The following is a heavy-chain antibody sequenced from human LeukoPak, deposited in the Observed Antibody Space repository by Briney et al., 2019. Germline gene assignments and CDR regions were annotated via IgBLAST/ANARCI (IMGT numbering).Heavy chain of an antibody. CDR1: GFTFSNYW. V-gene: IGHV3-7*04. CDR3: ARASVAGTL. D-gene: IGHD6-19*01. Sequence: GGSLRLSCAASGFTFSNYWMNWVRQAPGKGLEWVASIGQDGSEKYYVDSVKGRFTISRDNAKNSLYLQMNSLRAEDTAVYYCARASVAGTLWGQGTLVTVSS. CDR2: IGQDGSEK. J-gene: IGHJ4*02.